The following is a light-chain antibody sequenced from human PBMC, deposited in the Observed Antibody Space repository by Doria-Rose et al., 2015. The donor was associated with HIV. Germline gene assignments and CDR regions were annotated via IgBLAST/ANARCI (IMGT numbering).Light chain of an antibody. V-gene: IGKV1-39*01. J-gene: IGKJ1*01. CDR1: QTVSTY. Sequence: DIQVPKSPSSLSASIGDRVTITCRASQTVSTYLNWFQQEPGKAPKLLIYAASRLQSGVPSRFSGSGSGTDFTLTISGLQPGDFATYYCQQTYSSPPWTVGQGTKVE. CDR2: AAS. CDR3: QQTYSSPPWT.